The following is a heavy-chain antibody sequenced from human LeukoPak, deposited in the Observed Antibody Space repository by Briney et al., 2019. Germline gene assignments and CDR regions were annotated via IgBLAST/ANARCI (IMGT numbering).Heavy chain of an antibody. CDR3: AELGITMIGGV. D-gene: IGHD3-10*02. J-gene: IGHJ6*04. CDR2: ISSSGSTI. Sequence: GGSLRLSCAASGFTFSSYEMNWVRQAPGKGLEWVSYISSSGSTIYYADSVKGRFTISRDNAKNSLCLQMNSLRAEDTAVYYCAELGITMIGGVWGKGTTVTVSS. V-gene: IGHV3-48*03. CDR1: GFTFSSYE.